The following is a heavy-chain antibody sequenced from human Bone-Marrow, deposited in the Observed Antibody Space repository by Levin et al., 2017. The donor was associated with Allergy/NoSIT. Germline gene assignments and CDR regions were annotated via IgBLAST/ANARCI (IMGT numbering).Heavy chain of an antibody. CDR1: GDSITTGGYR. Sequence: SETLSLTCAVSGDSITTGGYRWTWIRQAPGKGLEWVGSIFHLGTTFYNPSLRGRITMSLDTSKNHFSLKLNSVTAADTALYFCARGADLDFQMQTSDRLAPWGQGTRFTASP. CDR3: ARGADLDFQMQTSDRLAP. CDR2: IFHLGTT. J-gene: IGHJ5*02. D-gene: IGHD3/OR15-3a*01. V-gene: IGHV4-30-4*01.